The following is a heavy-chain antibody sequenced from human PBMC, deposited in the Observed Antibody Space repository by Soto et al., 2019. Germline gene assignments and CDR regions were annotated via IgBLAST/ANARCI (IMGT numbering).Heavy chain of an antibody. V-gene: IGHV1-2*02. J-gene: IGHJ5*02. CDR3: ARRQLRDYIRWSFDP. Sequence: QVQLMQSGPEVKKTGASVKVSCKASGYTFTENQIHWLRRAPGQRLEWMGRIDPKSGDTTFAQTYQGRVTMTWDTSSNTVYMELTRLTSDDTAIYYCARRQLRDYIRWSFDPWGQGTLVTVSS. D-gene: IGHD3-16*01. CDR1: GYTFTENQ. CDR2: IDPKSGDT.